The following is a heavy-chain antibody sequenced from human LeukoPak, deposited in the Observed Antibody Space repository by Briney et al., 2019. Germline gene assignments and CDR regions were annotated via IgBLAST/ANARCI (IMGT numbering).Heavy chain of an antibody. CDR2: IRYDGSNK. CDR1: GFTFSSYG. V-gene: IGHV3-30*02. J-gene: IGHJ4*02. D-gene: IGHD3-16*02. CDR3: AKAHYVWGSYRYSFDY. Sequence: PGGSLRLSCAASGFTFSSYGMHWVRQAPGKGLEWVAFIRYDGSNKYYAESVKGRFTISRDNSKNTLYLQMNSLRAEDTAVYYCAKAHYVWGSYRYSFDYWGKGTLVTVSS.